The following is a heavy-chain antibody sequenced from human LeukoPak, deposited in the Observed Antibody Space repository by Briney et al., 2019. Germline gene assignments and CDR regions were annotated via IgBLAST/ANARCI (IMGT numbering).Heavy chain of an antibody. D-gene: IGHD3-22*01. CDR2: ISSGGSTI. CDR3: ARNSHFYDGSGDPYYFDS. CDR1: GFIFSDYY. V-gene: IGHV3-11*01. Sequence: PGGSLRLSCAASGFIFSDYYMSWIRQAPAKGLEWVSYISSGGSTIYYADSVKGRFTISRDNAKNSLYLQMNSLRAEDTAFYYCARNSHFYDGSGDPYYFDSWGQGTLVTVSS. J-gene: IGHJ4*02.